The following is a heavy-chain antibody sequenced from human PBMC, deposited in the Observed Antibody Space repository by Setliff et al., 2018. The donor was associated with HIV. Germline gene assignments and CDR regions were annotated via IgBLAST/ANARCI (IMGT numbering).Heavy chain of an antibody. CDR2: INHSGTT. J-gene: IGHJ6*03. CDR1: GGPLSGYF. Sequence: SQTLSLTCTVSGGPLSGYFWTWIRQTPDKGLEWIGDINHSGTTNYNLSLKSRTTLSLDTSKNQLSLKLTSVVAADTGLYFCARGRDASTWYLSHFYSYYYLDVWGNGTTVTVSS. CDR3: ARGRDASTWYLSHFYSYYYLDV. D-gene: IGHD6-13*01. V-gene: IGHV4-34*01.